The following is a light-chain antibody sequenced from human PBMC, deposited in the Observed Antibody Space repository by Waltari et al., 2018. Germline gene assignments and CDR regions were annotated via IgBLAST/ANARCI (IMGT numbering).Light chain of an antibody. Sequence: QSVLTQPPSVSEAPRQRVTISCSGSSSNIGNNAVNWYQQLPGKAPKLLIYYDDLLPSGVSDRFSGSKSGTSASLAISGLQSEDEADYYCAAWDDSLSGPVFGGWTKLTVL. CDR2: YDD. V-gene: IGLV1-36*01. CDR1: SSNIGNNA. J-gene: IGLJ3*02. CDR3: AAWDDSLSGPV.